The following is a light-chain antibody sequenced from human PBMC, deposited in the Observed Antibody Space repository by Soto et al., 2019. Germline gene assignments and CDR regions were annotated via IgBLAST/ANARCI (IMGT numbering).Light chain of an antibody. CDR3: SSYAGSHNV. J-gene: IGLJ1*01. CDR2: EVS. Sequence: QSALTQPPSASGSPGQSVTISCTGTSSDVGGYNYVSWYQQHPGKAPKLMIYEVSNRPSGVPDRFSGSKSGNTASLTVSGLQAEDEADYYCSSYAGSHNVFGTGTKVTVL. CDR1: SSDVGGYNY. V-gene: IGLV2-8*01.